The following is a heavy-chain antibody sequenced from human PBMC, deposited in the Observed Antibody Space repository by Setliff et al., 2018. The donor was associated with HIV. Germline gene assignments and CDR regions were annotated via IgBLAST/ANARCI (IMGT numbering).Heavy chain of an antibody. CDR1: GDSINNYY. CDR2: IYHSGGT. J-gene: IGHJ4*02. CDR3: ARGLATSSRSSLVY. Sequence: SETLSLTCTVSGDSINNYYWTWIRQPPGKGLEWIGYIYHSGGTKYNPSPESRVTISVDTSKKHFSLNLSSVTAADTAVYYCARGLATSSRSSLVYWGQGILVTVSS. V-gene: IGHV4-59*01. D-gene: IGHD6-6*01.